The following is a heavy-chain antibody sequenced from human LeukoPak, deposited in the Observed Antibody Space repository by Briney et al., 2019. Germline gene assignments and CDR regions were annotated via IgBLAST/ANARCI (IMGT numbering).Heavy chain of an antibody. CDR3: ALGNCPTTSCYPGVAFDI. Sequence: SQTLSLTCTVSGGSISSGGYFWSWIRQPAGKGLEWIGRFYASGSTNYNLSLQSRVTISVDTSKNQFSLKLTSVTAADTAVYYCALGNCPTTSCYPGVAFDIWGQGTMVTVSS. J-gene: IGHJ3*02. CDR1: GGSISSGGYF. V-gene: IGHV4-61*02. D-gene: IGHD2-2*01. CDR2: FYASGST.